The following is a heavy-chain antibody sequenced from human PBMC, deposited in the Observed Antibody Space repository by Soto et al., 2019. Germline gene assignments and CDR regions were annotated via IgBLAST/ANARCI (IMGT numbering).Heavy chain of an antibody. Sequence: LVKVSCKASGYTSTSYYMHWVRQAPGQGLEWMGIINPSGGSTSYAQKFQGRVTMTRDTSTSTVYMELSSLRSEDTAVYYCARRHYYDSSGYSNAFDIWGQGTMVTVSS. D-gene: IGHD3-22*01. CDR3: ARRHYYDSSGYSNAFDI. V-gene: IGHV1-46*01. CDR1: GYTSTSYY. CDR2: INPSGGST. J-gene: IGHJ3*02.